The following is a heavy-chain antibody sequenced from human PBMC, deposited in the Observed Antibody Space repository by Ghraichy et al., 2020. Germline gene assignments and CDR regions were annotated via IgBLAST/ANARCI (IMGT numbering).Heavy chain of an antibody. J-gene: IGHJ4*02. Sequence: CAASGFTFSNYWMHWVRQAPGKGLEWVANIKEDGSEKYYVDSVKGRFTISRDNAKNSLYLQMNSLRAEDTAIYYCTRGFDYWGQGTLLTVSS. V-gene: IGHV3-7*03. CDR1: GFTFSNYW. CDR2: IKEDGSEK. CDR3: TRGFDY.